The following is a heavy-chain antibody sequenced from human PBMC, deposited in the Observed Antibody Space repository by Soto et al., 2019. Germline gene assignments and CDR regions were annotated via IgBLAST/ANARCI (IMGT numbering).Heavy chain of an antibody. Sequence: SETLSLTCTLSAYSIGSAYYWGWIRQPPGKGLEWIGNVYHSGGTYYNPSLKSRVTISMGTSKNQFSLNLTSVTAADTAVYYCTKERGPLLWRIDSWGQGTLVTVSS. CDR1: AYSIGSAYY. V-gene: IGHV4-38-2*02. CDR2: VYHSGGT. CDR3: TKERGPLLWRIDS. J-gene: IGHJ4*02. D-gene: IGHD3-10*01.